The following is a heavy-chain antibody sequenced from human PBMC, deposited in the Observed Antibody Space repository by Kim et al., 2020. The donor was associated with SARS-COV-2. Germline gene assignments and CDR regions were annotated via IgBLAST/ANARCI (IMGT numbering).Heavy chain of an antibody. CDR2: IIPIFGTA. CDR1: GGTFSSYA. V-gene: IGHV1-69*13. CDR3: ARCALEVSGYYYYGMDV. Sequence: SVKVSCKASGGTFSSYAISWVRQAPGQGLEWMGGIIPIFGTANYAQKFQGRVTITADESTSTAYMELSSLRSEDTAVYYCARCALEVSGYYYYGMDVWGQGTTVTVSS. D-gene: IGHD6-19*01. J-gene: IGHJ6*02.